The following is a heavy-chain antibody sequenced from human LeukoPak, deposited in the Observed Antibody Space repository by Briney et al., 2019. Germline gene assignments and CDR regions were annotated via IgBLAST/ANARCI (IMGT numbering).Heavy chain of an antibody. CDR1: GYTFTSYA. D-gene: IGHD1-26*01. CDR3: ARETDSGYYYYYMDV. J-gene: IGHJ6*03. V-gene: IGHV7-4-1*02. CDR2: INTNTGNP. Sequence: ASVKVSGKASGYTFTSYAMNWVRQAPGQGLEWMGWINTNTGNPTYAQGFTGRFVFSLDTSVSTAYLQISSLKAEDTAVYYCARETDSGYYYYYMDVWGKGTTVTVSS.